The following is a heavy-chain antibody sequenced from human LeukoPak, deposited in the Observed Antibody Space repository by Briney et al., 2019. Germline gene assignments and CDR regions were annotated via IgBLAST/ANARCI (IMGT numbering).Heavy chain of an antibody. J-gene: IGHJ4*02. CDR3: AKVNYYDSSGYLDY. V-gene: IGHV3-23*01. D-gene: IGHD3-22*01. Sequence: GGSLRLSCAASGFTFSSYAMSWVRQAPGKGLEWVSAISGSGGSTYYADSVKGRFTISRDNSKNTLYLQMNSLRSEDTAVYYCAKVNYYDSSGYLDYRGQGTLVTVSS. CDR1: GFTFSSYA. CDR2: ISGSGGST.